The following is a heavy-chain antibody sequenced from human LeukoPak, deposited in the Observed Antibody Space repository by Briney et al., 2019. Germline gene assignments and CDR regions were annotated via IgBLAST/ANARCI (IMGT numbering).Heavy chain of an antibody. D-gene: IGHD4/OR15-4a*01. J-gene: IGHJ4*02. CDR3: LRDLTYGGISSPDC. CDR2: INPNNGGT. V-gene: IGHV1-2*02. Sequence: AASVKVSCKASGYTFTDYYMHWVRQAPGQGLEWMGWINPNNGGTTYAQKFQGRVTMTWDTSISTAYMELGRLTSDDTAMYFCLRDLTYGGISSPDCWGQGSLVTVSS. CDR1: GYTFTDYY.